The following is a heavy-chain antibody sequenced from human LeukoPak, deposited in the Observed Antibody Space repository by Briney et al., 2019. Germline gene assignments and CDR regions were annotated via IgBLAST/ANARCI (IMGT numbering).Heavy chain of an antibody. D-gene: IGHD3-22*01. CDR2: IIPSFGTA. Sequence: ASVKVSCKASGGTFSSYAISWVRQAPGQGLGWMGGIIPSFGTANYAQKFQGRITITADESTSTAYMELSSLRSENTAVYYCARGITYYYDSSGYYALYGMDVWGQGTTVTVSS. V-gene: IGHV1-69*13. CDR1: GGTFSSYA. J-gene: IGHJ6*02. CDR3: ARGITYYYDSSGYYALYGMDV.